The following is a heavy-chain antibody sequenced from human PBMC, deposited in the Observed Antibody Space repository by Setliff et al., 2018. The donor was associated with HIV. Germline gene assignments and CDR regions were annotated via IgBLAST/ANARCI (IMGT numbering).Heavy chain of an antibody. D-gene: IGHD4-4*01. J-gene: IGHJ6*02. Sequence: SETLSLTCTVSGGSISSSSYYWGWIRQPPGKGLEWIGSIYYSGSTYYTPSLKSRVTISVGTSKNQFSLKLSSVTAADTAVYYCARDRRAHDYNNYVYYYYCMDVWGQATTVTVS. CDR1: GGSISSSSYY. V-gene: IGHV4-39*07. CDR3: ARDRRAHDYNNYVYYYYCMDV. CDR2: IYYSGST.